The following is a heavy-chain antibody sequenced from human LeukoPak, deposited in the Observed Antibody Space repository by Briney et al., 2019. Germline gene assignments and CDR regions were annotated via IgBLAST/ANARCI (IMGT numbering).Heavy chain of an antibody. CDR2: IYSDDSA. Sequence: GGSLRLSCTASGFTVTSYYMSWVRQAPGKGLEWVSVIYSDDSAYYAESVKGRFTISTDHSKNTLYLQMNNLRAEDTAVFYCARVYWHENAEYLQHWGQGTLVTVSS. CDR3: ARVYWHENAEYLQH. D-gene: IGHD2-15*01. J-gene: IGHJ1*01. CDR1: GFTVTSYY. V-gene: IGHV3-66*01.